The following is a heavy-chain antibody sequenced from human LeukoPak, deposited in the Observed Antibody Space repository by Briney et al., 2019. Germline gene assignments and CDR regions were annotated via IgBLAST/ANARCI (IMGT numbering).Heavy chain of an antibody. J-gene: IGHJ4*02. D-gene: IGHD3-22*01. CDR2: IYYSGST. Sequence: SETLSLTCTVSGGSISSYYWSWIRQPPGKGLEWIGYIYYSGSTNYNPSLKSRVTISVDTSKNQFSLKLSSVTAADTAVYYCARAGGGYYDSSGYSFDYWGQGTLVTVSS. V-gene: IGHV4-59*01. CDR1: GGSISSYY. CDR3: ARAGGGYYDSSGYSFDY.